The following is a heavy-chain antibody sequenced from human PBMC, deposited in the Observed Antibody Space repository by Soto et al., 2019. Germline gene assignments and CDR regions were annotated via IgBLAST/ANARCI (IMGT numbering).Heavy chain of an antibody. CDR1: GYTFTSYY. V-gene: IGHV1-46*03. CDR3: ARADLPYDILTGGPGGIFDY. CDR2: INPSGGST. J-gene: IGHJ4*02. D-gene: IGHD3-9*01. Sequence: ASVKVSCKASGYTFTSYYMHWVRQAPGQGLEWMGIINPSGGSTSYAQKFQGRVTMTRDTSTSTVYMELSSLRSEDTAVYYCARADLPYDILTGGPGGIFDYWGQGTLVNVSS.